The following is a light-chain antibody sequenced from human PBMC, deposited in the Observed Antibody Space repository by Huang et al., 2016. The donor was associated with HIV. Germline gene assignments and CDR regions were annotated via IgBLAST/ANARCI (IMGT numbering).Light chain of an antibody. CDR1: QSIRSY. Sequence: IQMTQSPSSLSASVGDRVTITCRASQSIRSYLNWYQQKPGHAPNLLVHSLSTLQSGVPSRFSGSGFETEFTLTISSLRPEDFATYYCQQTYITPYTFGQGARLEIK. CDR3: QQTYITPYT. J-gene: IGKJ2*01. CDR2: SLS. V-gene: IGKV1-39*01.